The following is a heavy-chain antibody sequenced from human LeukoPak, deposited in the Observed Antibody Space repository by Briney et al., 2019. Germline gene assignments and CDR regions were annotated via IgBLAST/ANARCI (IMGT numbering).Heavy chain of an antibody. CDR3: ASYIAVAAPYWYFDL. CDR2: IKQDGSEK. V-gene: IGHV3-7*01. Sequence: GGSLSPACAPSGLTFGSDWMTWVRQAPGKGLEWVANIKQDGSEKYYVDSVKGRFTISRDNAKNSLYLQMNSLRAEDTAVYYCASYIAVAAPYWYFDLWGRGTLVTVSS. CDR1: GLTFGSDW. D-gene: IGHD6-19*01. J-gene: IGHJ2*01.